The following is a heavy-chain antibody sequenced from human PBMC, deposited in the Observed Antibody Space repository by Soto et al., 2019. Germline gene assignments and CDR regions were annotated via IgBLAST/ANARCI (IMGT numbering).Heavy chain of an antibody. Sequence: GGSLRLSCAASGVTFSYYSMSWVRQAPGKGLEWVSVVFFDGGTYYADSVKGRFTISRDNSKNTVYLQMNSLRVDDTAVYYCVRDPWDYWGQGTLVTVSS. V-gene: IGHV3-53*01. J-gene: IGHJ4*02. CDR3: VRDPWDY. CDR2: VFFDGGT. CDR1: GVTFSYYS.